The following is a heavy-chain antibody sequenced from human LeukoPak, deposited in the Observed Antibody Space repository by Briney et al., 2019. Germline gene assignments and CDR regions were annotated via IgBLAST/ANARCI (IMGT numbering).Heavy chain of an antibody. CDR3: ARNVLGIFDY. CDR2: IYYSGST. D-gene: IGHD7-27*01. CDR1: GGSVSSSSYY. J-gene: IGHJ4*02. V-gene: IGHV4-39*01. Sequence: SETLSLTCTVSGGSVSSSSYYWGWIRQPPGKGLEWIGSIYYSGSTYYNPSLKSRVTISVDTSKNQFSLKLSSVTAADTAVYYCARNVLGIFDYWGQGTLVTVSS.